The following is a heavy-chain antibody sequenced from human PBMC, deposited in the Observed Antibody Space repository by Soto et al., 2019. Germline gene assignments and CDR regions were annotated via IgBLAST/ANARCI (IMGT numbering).Heavy chain of an antibody. V-gene: IGHV4-39*07. CDR1: GGSVNSNTYS. CDR2: IYSSGDT. CDR3: ARDLWGYCGTDCYPLDV. D-gene: IGHD2-21*02. J-gene: IGHJ6*02. Sequence: PAETLSLTCSVYGGSVNSNTYSWGWIRQSPGQGLEWIGTIYSSGDTHYNPSLLSRVTISVDTSKNQFSLKLNSVTAADTAVYYCARDLWGYCGTDCYPLDVWGQGTTVTVSS.